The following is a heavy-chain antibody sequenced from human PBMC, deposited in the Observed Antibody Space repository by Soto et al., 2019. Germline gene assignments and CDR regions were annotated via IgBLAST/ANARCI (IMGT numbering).Heavy chain of an antibody. D-gene: IGHD6-13*01. V-gene: IGHV3-74*01. J-gene: IGHJ6*02. Sequence: GGSLRLSCAASEFAFHNYWMHWVRQAPGKGLVWVSRINSDGSSTNYTDSVTGRFTISRANPKNTLYLQMNSLRVEDTAVYYCARGPRRAAATRSYYNGMDVWGPGTTVTVSS. CDR2: INSDGSST. CDR1: EFAFHNYW. CDR3: ARGPRRAAATRSYYNGMDV.